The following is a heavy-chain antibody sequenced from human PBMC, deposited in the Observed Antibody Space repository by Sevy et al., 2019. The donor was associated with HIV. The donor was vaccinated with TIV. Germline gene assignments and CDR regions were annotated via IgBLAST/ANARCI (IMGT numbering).Heavy chain of an antibody. V-gene: IGHV3-23*01. D-gene: IGHD6-13*01. J-gene: IGHJ1*01. CDR2: ISGSGGST. CDR1: GFTFSSYA. Sequence: GGSLRLSCAASGFTFSSYAMSWVRQAPGKGLEWVSAISGSGGSTYYADSVKGRFTISRDNSKNTPYLQMNSLRAEDTAVYYCAKDIAAAGRAEYFQHWGQGTLVTVSS. CDR3: AKDIAAAGRAEYFQH.